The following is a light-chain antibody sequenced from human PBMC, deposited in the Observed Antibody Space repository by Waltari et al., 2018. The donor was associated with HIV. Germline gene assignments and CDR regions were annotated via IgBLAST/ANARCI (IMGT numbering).Light chain of an antibody. Sequence: QSVLTQPPSASGTPGHRVTISCSGSSSNIGSYTVNWYQHLPATAPKLLIFRNSHGTAGVTDRFSASKSGTSASLAISGLQSEDEADYYCAAWDDSLNGYVFGTGTRVTVL. J-gene: IGLJ1*01. V-gene: IGLV1-44*01. CDR1: SSNIGSYT. CDR3: AAWDDSLNGYV. CDR2: RNS.